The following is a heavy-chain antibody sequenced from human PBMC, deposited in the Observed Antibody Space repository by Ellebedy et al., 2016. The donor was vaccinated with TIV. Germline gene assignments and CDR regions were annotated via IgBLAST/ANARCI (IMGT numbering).Heavy chain of an antibody. CDR1: GFAFDDYG. CDR3: ARDDDPNSGYDPYYYFDL. V-gene: IGHV3-74*01. D-gene: IGHD5-12*01. CDR2: IYTDGSST. J-gene: IGHJ2*01. Sequence: PGGSLRLSCAASGFAFDDYGMHWVRQAPGKGLEWVSRIYTDGSSTNYADSVKGRFTISRDNAKNTLYLQMNSLRAEDTAVYYCARDDDPNSGYDPYYYFDLWGRGTLVTVSS.